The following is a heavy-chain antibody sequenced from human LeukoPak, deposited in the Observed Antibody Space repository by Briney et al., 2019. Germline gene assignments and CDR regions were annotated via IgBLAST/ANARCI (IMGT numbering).Heavy chain of an antibody. V-gene: IGHV4-59*01. CDR2: IYYSGST. CDR3: ARDGSDYYGSGTHFDY. CDR1: GGSISSYY. Sequence: SETLSLTCTVSGGSISSYYWSWIRQPPGKGLEWIGYIYYSGSTNYNPSLKSRVTISVDTSKNQFSLKLSSVTAADTAVYYCARDGSDYYGSGTHFDYWGQGTLVTVSS. J-gene: IGHJ4*02. D-gene: IGHD3-10*01.